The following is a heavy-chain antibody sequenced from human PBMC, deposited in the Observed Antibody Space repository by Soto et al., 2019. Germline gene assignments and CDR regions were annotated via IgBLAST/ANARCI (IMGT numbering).Heavy chain of an antibody. CDR2: SNPNSGGT. CDR1: GYTFTGYY. CDR3: AIVAYSSVRDIVDS. D-gene: IGHD6-19*01. V-gene: IGHV1-2*04. J-gene: IGHJ4*02. Sequence: ASVKVSCKASGYTFTGYYMRWVRQAPGQGLEWMGGSNPNSGGTNYAQKFQGWVTMTRDTSISTAYMELSRLRSDDTAVYYCAIVAYSSVRDIVDSWGKGALVTVSS.